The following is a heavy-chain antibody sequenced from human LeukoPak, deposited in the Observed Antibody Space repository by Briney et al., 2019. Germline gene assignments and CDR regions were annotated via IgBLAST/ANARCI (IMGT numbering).Heavy chain of an antibody. Sequence: PGGSLRLSCAASGFTLSSYGMHWVRQAPGKGLEWVAVIWHDGKKKYYADSVKGRFTISRDNAKNSLFLQMNSLRAEDTAVYYCARDSDFDSSGYYPYYYYYYKMDVWGQGTTVTVSS. D-gene: IGHD3-22*01. J-gene: IGHJ6*02. V-gene: IGHV3-33*01. CDR1: GFTLSSYG. CDR2: IWHDGKKK. CDR3: ARDSDFDSSGYYPYYYYYYKMDV.